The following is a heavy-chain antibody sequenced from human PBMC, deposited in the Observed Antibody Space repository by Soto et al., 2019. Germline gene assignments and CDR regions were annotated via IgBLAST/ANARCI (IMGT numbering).Heavy chain of an antibody. CDR2: ISWDGGST. CDR3: AKAYSSSHHYYYYYGMDV. D-gene: IGHD6-6*01. J-gene: IGHJ6*02. V-gene: IGHV3-43*01. CDR1: GFTFDDYT. Sequence: PGGSLRLSCAASGFTFDDYTMHWVRQAPGKGLEWVSLISWDGGSTYYADSVKGRFTISRDNSKNSLYLQMNSLRTEDTALYYCAKAYSSSHHYYYYYGMDVWGQGTTVTVSS.